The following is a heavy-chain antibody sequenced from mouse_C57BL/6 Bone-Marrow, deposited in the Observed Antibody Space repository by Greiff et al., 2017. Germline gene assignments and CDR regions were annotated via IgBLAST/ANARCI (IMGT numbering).Heavy chain of an antibody. D-gene: IGHD2-12*01. Sequence: EVMLVESGGGLVQPGGSLSLSCAASGFTFTDYYMSWVRQPPGKALEWLGFIRNKANGYTTEYSASVKGRFTISRDNSQSIRYLQMNARRAEDSATYYGARHYDGSFGYWGQGTTLTVSS. CDR3: ARHYDGSFGY. V-gene: IGHV7-3*01. CDR2: IRNKANGYTT. CDR1: GFTFTDYY. J-gene: IGHJ2*01.